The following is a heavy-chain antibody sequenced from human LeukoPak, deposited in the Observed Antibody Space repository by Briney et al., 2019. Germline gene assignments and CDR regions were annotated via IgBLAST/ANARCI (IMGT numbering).Heavy chain of an antibody. Sequence: GGSLRLSCAVSGFSVSGNYMSWVRLAPGRGLEWVSVTYSGGTTFYAGSVEGRFTIPRDNSKNTLYLQMNSLTADDTAVYYCARGRETDSGGYVYYLDYWGQGTLVTVSS. J-gene: IGHJ4*02. CDR2: TYSGGTT. V-gene: IGHV3-53*01. D-gene: IGHD4-17*01. CDR1: GFSVSGNY. CDR3: ARGRETDSGGYVYYLDY.